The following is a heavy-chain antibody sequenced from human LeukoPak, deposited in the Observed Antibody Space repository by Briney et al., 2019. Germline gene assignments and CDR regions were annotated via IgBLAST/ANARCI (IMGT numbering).Heavy chain of an antibody. V-gene: IGHV1-8*01. CDR3: ARGGDIVVVPAAEYNWFDP. D-gene: IGHD2-2*01. CDR1: GYTFTSYD. CDR2: MNPNSGNT. J-gene: IGHJ5*02. Sequence: ASVKVSCKASGYTFTSYDINWERQATGQGLEWMGWMNPNSGNTGYAQKFQGRVTMTRNTSISTAYMELSSLRSEDTAVYYCARGGDIVVVPAAEYNWFDPWGQGTLVTVSS.